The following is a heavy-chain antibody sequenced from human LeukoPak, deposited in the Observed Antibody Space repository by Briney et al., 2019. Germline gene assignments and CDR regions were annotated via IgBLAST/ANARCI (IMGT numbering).Heavy chain of an antibody. CDR2: IYYSGST. D-gene: IGHD3-9*01. CDR1: GGSISSSSYY. CDR3: ARDGLNDILTGPSFDNWFDP. Sequence: ASETLSLTCTVSGGSISSSSYYWGWIRQPPGKGLEWIGNIYYSGSTYYNPSPESRVTMSVDTSKNQFSLKLSSVTAADTAVYYCARDGLNDILTGPSFDNWFDPWGQGTLVTVSS. V-gene: IGHV4-39*07. J-gene: IGHJ5*02.